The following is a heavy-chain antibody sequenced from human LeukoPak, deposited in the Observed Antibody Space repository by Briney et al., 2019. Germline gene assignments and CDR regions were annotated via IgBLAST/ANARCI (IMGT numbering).Heavy chain of an antibody. V-gene: IGHV4-59*01. CDR3: ARWEASRVAFDI. CDR2: IYYSGIT. D-gene: IGHD1-26*01. CDR1: GGSLSTYY. Sequence: SETLSLTSTVSGGSLSTYYWSWIRQPPGRGLEWIGYIYYSGITGYIPSLKSRFTISIDTSKKRFSLKLSSVTAADTAVYYGARWEASRVAFDIWGQGTLVTVSS. J-gene: IGHJ3*02.